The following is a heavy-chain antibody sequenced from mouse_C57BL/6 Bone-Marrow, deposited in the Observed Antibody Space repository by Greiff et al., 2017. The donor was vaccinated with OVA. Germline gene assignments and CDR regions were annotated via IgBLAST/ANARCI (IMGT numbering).Heavy chain of an antibody. D-gene: IGHD2-3*01. CDR1: GYAFTNYL. V-gene: IGHV1-54*01. Sequence: QVQLQQSGAELVRPGTSVKVSCKASGYAFTNYLIEWVKQRPGQGLEWIGVINPGSGGTNYNEKFKGKATLTADKSSSTAYMQLRSLTSEDSAVYFCARVKDGWGQGTSVTVSS. J-gene: IGHJ4*01. CDR3: ARVKDG. CDR2: INPGSGGT.